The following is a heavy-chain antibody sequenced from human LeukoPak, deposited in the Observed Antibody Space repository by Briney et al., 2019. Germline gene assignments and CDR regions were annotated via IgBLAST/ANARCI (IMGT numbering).Heavy chain of an antibody. Sequence: QTGGSLRLSCAASGFTFDDYAMHWVRQAPGKGLEWVSGISWHSGNIGYADSVKGRFTISRDNAKKSLYLQMNSLRAEDTAVYYCARENTAMVTGLGAFDIWGQGTMVTVSS. J-gene: IGHJ3*02. CDR3: ARENTAMVTGLGAFDI. D-gene: IGHD5-18*01. CDR2: ISWHSGNI. CDR1: GFTFDDYA. V-gene: IGHV3-9*01.